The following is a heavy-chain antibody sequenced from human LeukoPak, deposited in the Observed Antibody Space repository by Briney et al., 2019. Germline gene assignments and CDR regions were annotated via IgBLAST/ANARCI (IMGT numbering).Heavy chain of an antibody. CDR1: GYTFTSYT. CDR3: ARDAVAGTSPLDY. V-gene: IGHV1-18*01. Sequence: VASVKVSCKASGYTFTSYTISWVRQAPGQGLEWMGWISAYNGNTKYAQKLQGRVTMTTDTSTSTAYMELRSLRSDDTAVYYCARDAVAGTSPLDYRGQGTLVTVSS. J-gene: IGHJ4*02. D-gene: IGHD6-19*01. CDR2: ISAYNGNT.